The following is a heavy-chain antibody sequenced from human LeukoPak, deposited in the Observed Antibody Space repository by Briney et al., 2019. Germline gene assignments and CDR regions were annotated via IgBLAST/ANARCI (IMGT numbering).Heavy chain of an antibody. J-gene: IGHJ4*02. Sequence: GGSLRLSCAASGFTFSDYYMSWVRQPPGKGLEWVANIKQDGSEKYYVDSVKGRFTISRDNAKNSLFLQMNSLRAEDTAVYYCAADYVWGSYRTEDYWGQGTLVTVSS. D-gene: IGHD3-16*02. CDR3: AADYVWGSYRTEDY. CDR2: IKQDGSEK. CDR1: GFTFSDYY. V-gene: IGHV3-7*03.